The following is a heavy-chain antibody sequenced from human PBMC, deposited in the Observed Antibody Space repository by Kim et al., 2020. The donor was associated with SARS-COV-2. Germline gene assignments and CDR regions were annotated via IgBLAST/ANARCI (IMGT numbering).Heavy chain of an antibody. V-gene: IGHV3-30*04. CDR2: ISYDGSNK. J-gene: IGHJ4*02. CDR3: ARDFIRAVRGVIIGAFYFDY. CDR1: GFTFSSYA. Sequence: GGSLRLSCAASGFTFSSYAMHWVRQAPGKGLEWVAVISYDGSNKYYADSVKGRFTISRDNSKNTLYLQMNSLRAEDTAVYYCARDFIRAVRGVIIGAFYFDYWGQGTLVTVSS. D-gene: IGHD3-10*01.